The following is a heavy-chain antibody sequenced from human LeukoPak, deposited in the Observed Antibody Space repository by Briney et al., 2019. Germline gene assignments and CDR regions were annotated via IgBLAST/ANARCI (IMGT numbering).Heavy chain of an antibody. CDR2: INPKSGGT. CDR3: ARDKYQLPYEIDY. J-gene: IGHJ4*02. Sequence: ASVKVSCKASGYDYTGFYIYWVRQAPGRGLEWMGRINPKSGGTNYGQKCQGRVTITRDTSISTAYMELSRLTSDDTAVYYCARDKYQLPYEIDYWGQGTLVTVSS. D-gene: IGHD2-2*01. V-gene: IGHV1-2*06. CDR1: GYDYTGFY.